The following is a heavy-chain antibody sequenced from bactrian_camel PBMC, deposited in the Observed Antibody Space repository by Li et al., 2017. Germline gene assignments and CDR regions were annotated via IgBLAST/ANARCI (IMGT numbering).Heavy chain of an antibody. Sequence: HVQLVESGGGSVQAGQSLRLSCVASGYSDGCMGWFRQAPGKEREGIANIGTRGGITGIAGYADSVKVRFTISLDNAKKTLYLQMNSLKPEDTAMYYCAADEYNLGLARSYTYWGQGTQVTVS. CDR2: IGTRGGIT. CDR3: AADEYNLGLARSYTY. J-gene: IGHJ4*01. CDR1: GYSDGC. D-gene: IGHD5*01. V-gene: IGHV3S63*01.